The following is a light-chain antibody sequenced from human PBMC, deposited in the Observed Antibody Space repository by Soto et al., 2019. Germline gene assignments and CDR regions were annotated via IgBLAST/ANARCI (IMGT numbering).Light chain of an antibody. V-gene: IGLV2-14*01. CDR3: SSYTSSSTRV. CDR2: EVS. J-gene: IGLJ3*02. Sequence: QSALTQPASVSGSPGQSIXXXXXXXXXXVXGYNYVSWYQQHPGKAPKLMIYEVSNRPSGVSNRFSGSKSGNTASLTISGLQAEDEADYYCSSYTSSSTRVFGGGTKLTVL. CDR1: XXXVXGYNY.